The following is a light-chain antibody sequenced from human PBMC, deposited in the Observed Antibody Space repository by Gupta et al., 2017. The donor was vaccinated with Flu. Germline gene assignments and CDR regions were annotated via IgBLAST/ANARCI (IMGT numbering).Light chain of an antibody. J-gene: IGLJ2*01. V-gene: IGLV3-1*01. CDR1: KLGDKF. CDR3: QTWDKNTVI. CDR2: EDT. Sequence: SYALSQPPSVSVSPGQTASITCSGNKLGDKFACWYQQKPGQSPVLVSYEDTKRPSGIPGRCSGSNSENTATLTISGTQTKDEADYYCQTWDKNTVIFGGGTKVTVL.